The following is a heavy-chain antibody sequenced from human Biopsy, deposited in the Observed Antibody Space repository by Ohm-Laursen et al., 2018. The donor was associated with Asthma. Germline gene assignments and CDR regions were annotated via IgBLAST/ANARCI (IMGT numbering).Heavy chain of an antibody. Sequence: TLSLTCTVSGDSITSGGCCWNWIRQHPGKGLEWIGHIHHSGTSYFNPSPKSRVSFSRDTSKNQFSLRLSSVTAADTAMYYCARIPRRSGSYFVDYWGQGTLVTVSS. V-gene: IGHV4-31*03. J-gene: IGHJ4*02. CDR3: ARIPRRSGSYFVDY. D-gene: IGHD3-22*01. CDR2: IHHSGTS. CDR1: GDSITSGGCC.